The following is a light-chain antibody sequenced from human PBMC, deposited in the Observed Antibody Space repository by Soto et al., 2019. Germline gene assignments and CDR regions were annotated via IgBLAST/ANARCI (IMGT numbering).Light chain of an antibody. Sequence: EIVMTQSPATLSVSPGERATLSCRASQSVGSNLAWYQQKPGQAPRLLIYGASTRATGFPARFSGSGSGTEVTLTISSLQSEDFAVYYCQQYNKWPPLTFGGGTKVEIK. CDR1: QSVGSN. CDR3: QQYNKWPPLT. V-gene: IGKV3-15*01. J-gene: IGKJ4*01. CDR2: GAS.